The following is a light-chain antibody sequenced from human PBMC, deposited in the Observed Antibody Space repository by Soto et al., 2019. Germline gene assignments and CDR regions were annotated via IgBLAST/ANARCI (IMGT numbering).Light chain of an antibody. J-gene: IGKJ4*01. V-gene: IGKV3-20*01. Sequence: EIVLTQSPGTLSSSPGETATLSCRASQSVSSSSLAWYQQKPGQAPRLLIYGASSRATGIPDRFSGSGSGTDLTLTISRLEPEDFAVYYCQQYSRSPLTFGGGTKVDI. CDR2: GAS. CDR1: QSVSSSS. CDR3: QQYSRSPLT.